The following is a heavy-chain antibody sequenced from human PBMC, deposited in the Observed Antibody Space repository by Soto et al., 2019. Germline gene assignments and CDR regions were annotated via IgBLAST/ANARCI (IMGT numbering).Heavy chain of an antibody. CDR3: ARWGTASETLDY. CDR2: IIPIFGTA. V-gene: IGHV1-69*06. D-gene: IGHD6-13*01. J-gene: IGHJ4*02. Sequence: QVQLVQSGAEVKKPGSSVKVSCKASGGTFSSYAISWVRQAPGQGLEWMGGIIPIFGTANYAQKFQGRVTMTTDTSTSTAYMELRSLRSDDTAVYYCARWGTASETLDYWGQGTLVTVSS. CDR1: GGTFSSYA.